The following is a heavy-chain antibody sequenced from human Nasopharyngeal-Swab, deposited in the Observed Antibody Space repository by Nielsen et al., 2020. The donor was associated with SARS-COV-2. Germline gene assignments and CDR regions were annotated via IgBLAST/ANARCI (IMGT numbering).Heavy chain of an antibody. Sequence: SETLSLTCAVSGGSTSSSNWWTWVRQPPGKGLEWIGEIYHSGSTNYNASLKSRVTISVDKSKNQFSLKLSSVTAADTAVYYCARRTVTTFAEYFQHWGQGTLVTVSS. CDR1: GGSTSSSNW. V-gene: IGHV4-4*02. CDR3: ARRTVTTFAEYFQH. CDR2: IYHSGST. J-gene: IGHJ1*01. D-gene: IGHD4-17*01.